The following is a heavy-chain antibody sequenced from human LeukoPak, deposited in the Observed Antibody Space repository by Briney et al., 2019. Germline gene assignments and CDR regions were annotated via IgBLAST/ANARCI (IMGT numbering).Heavy chain of an antibody. V-gene: IGHV1-18*01. CDR2: ISAYNGNT. D-gene: IGHD6-13*01. CDR1: GYTFTSYG. Sequence: ASVKVSCKASGYTFTSYGISWVRQAPGQGLEWMGWISAYNGNTNYAQKLQGRVTMTTDTSTSTAYMELRSLRSDDTAVYYCARGPPLAAADNWFDPWGQGTLVTVSS. J-gene: IGHJ5*02. CDR3: ARGPPLAAADNWFDP.